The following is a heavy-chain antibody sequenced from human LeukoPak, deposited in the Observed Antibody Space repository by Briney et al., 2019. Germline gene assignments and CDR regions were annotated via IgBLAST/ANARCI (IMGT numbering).Heavy chain of an antibody. CDR2: ISYDGSNK. J-gene: IGHJ6*02. CDR1: GFTFSNAW. Sequence: WGSLRLSCAASGFTFSNAWMNWVRQAPGKGLEWVAVISYDGSNKYYADSVKGRFTISRDNSKNTLYLQMDSLRAEDTAVYYCARDTAMGRRHYYGMVVWGQGTTVTVSS. V-gene: IGHV3-30*03. D-gene: IGHD5-18*01. CDR3: ARDTAMGRRHYYGMVV.